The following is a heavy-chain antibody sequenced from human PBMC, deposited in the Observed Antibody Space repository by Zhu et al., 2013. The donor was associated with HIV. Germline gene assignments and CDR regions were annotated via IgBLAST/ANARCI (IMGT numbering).Heavy chain of an antibody. CDR2: IIPIFGPA. J-gene: IGHJ4*02. V-gene: IGHV1-69*01. Sequence: QVQVEQSGAEVKKPGSSVKISCKASGGTFITHAMNWVRQAPGQGLEWMGGIIPIFGPANYAQKFQGRVTITADESTSTAYMELSSLRSEDTAVYYCAREEGIAVAGTYVYWGQGTLVTVSS. CDR3: AREEGIAVAGTYVY. D-gene: IGHD6-19*01. CDR1: GGTFITHA.